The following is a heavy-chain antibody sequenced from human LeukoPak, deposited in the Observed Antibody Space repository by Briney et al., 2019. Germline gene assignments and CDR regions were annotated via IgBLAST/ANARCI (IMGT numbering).Heavy chain of an antibody. D-gene: IGHD4-23*01. J-gene: IGHJ4*02. CDR2: ITGSGDGT. CDR1: GFTFSTYA. Sequence: GGSLRLSCAASGFTFSTYAMTWVRQAPGKGLEWVSSITGSGDGTSAADSVKGRFSISRDNSMNTLYLQMNSLRVEDTAVYYCARDYGGSSPFDYWGQGTLVTVSS. V-gene: IGHV3-23*01. CDR3: ARDYGGSSPFDY.